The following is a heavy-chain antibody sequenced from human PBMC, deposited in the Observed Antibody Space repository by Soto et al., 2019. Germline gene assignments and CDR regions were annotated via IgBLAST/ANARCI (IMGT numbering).Heavy chain of an antibody. V-gene: IGHV1-8*01. CDR1: GYTFTSYD. D-gene: IGHD3-9*01. J-gene: IGHJ6*02. CDR3: ARGPYYDILTGYYKAPIYYYYGMDV. CDR2: MNPNSGNT. Sequence: ASVKVSCKASGYTFTSYDIYWVRQATGQGLEWMGWMNPNSGNTGYAQKFQGRVTMTRNTSISTAYMELSSLRSEDTAVYYCARGPYYDILTGYYKAPIYYYYGMDVWGQGTTVTVSS.